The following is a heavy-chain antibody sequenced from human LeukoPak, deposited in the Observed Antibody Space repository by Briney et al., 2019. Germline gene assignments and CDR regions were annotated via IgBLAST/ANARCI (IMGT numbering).Heavy chain of an antibody. Sequence: GGSLRLSCAASGFTFSSYGMHWVRQAPGKGLEWVAFIRYDGSNKYYADSVKGRFTISRDNSKNTLYLQMNSLRAEDTAVYYCAKDLPDYYGSGSPPDYWGQVTLVTVSS. CDR3: AKDLPDYYGSGSPPDY. D-gene: IGHD3-10*01. CDR2: IRYDGSNK. J-gene: IGHJ4*02. V-gene: IGHV3-30*02. CDR1: GFTFSSYG.